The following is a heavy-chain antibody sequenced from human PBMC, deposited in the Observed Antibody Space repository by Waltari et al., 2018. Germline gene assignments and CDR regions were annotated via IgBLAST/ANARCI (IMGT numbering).Heavy chain of an antibody. Sequence: QVQLVESGGGVVHPGGSLTLSCAASGFTLRNHGMHWVRQAPGKGLDGLTVISDDGSIKHNADCVKGRFTVSRDNSENTLYLQLTSLRAEDTAVYYCAKELGTSGSRYKSYFDYWGQGTLVTVSS. CDR3: AKELGTSGSRYKSYFDY. V-gene: IGHV3-30*18. J-gene: IGHJ4*02. D-gene: IGHD3-10*01. CDR2: ISDDGSIK. CDR1: GFTLRNHG.